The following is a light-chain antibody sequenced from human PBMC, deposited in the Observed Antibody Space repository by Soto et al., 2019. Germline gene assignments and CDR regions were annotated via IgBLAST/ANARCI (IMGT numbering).Light chain of an antibody. V-gene: IGLV2-8*01. Sequence: QSVLTQPPSASGSPGQSVTISCTGTSSDVGAYNYVSWYQQHPGKAPKLMIYEVSKRPSGVPDRFSGSKSGTSASLAISGLQSEDEADYYCAAWDDSLNGWVFGGGTKLTVL. CDR1: SSDVGAYNY. CDR2: EVS. CDR3: AAWDDSLNGWV. J-gene: IGLJ3*02.